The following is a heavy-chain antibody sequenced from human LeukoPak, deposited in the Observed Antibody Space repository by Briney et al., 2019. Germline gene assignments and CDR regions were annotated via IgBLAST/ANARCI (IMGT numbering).Heavy chain of an antibody. D-gene: IGHD3-10*01. CDR3: AREVESWFGDLLSYFDS. V-gene: IGHV4-38-2*02. J-gene: IGHJ4*02. CDR2: IYHRGNT. Sequence: KSSETLSLTCSVSGFSIGTGYSWGWIRQPPGKGLEWIGTIYHRGNTYYNPSLMSRVTISLDTSKNQFSLRLTSVTAADTALYYCAREVESWFGDLLSYFDSRGQGTQVTVSS. CDR1: GFSIGTGYS.